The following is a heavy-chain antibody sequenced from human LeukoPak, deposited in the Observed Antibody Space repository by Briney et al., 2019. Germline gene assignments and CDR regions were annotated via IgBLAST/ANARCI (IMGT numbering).Heavy chain of an antibody. CDR2: IHRSGSP. CDR1: LDSTPSNF. J-gene: IGHJ4*02. Sequence: SEALSLTCTVSLDSTPSNFWSWVRQPPGKGLEWIGEIHRSGSPNYNPSLQSRVTISIDRSRNQTALELSSVTAADTAVYYCAREILGGFNPGAYWGQGTLVTVSS. CDR3: AREILGGFNPGAY. D-gene: IGHD1-14*01. V-gene: IGHV4-4*02.